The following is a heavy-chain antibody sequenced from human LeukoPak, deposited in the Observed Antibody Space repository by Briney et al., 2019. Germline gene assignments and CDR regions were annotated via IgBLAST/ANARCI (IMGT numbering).Heavy chain of an antibody. CDR1: GFTLSSYC. CDR3: AKDLREVVVSLPRNWFDR. J-gene: IGHJ5*02. V-gene: IGHV3-30*18. Sequence: GGSLRLSCAASGFTLSSYCLHWVRPAPGKGLEWVALISHDGSNKYYADSVTGRFTISRENSKNTLYLKMNKVRAEDTAVYYCAKDLREVVVSLPRNWFDRWGEGTLVTVSP. CDR2: ISHDGSNK. D-gene: IGHD3-22*01.